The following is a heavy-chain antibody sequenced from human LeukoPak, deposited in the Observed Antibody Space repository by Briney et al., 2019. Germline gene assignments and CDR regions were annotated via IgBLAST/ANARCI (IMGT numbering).Heavy chain of an antibody. D-gene: IGHD1-26*01. CDR1: GYTFTGYY. CDR2: INPNSGGT. Sequence: LGASVKVSCKASGYTFTGYYTHWVRQAPGQGLEWMGWINPNSGGTNYAQKFQGRVTMTRDTSISTAYMELSRLRSDDTAVYYCARDLRGSYYSPADYWGQGTLVTVSS. J-gene: IGHJ4*02. V-gene: IGHV1-2*03. CDR3: ARDLRGSYYSPADY.